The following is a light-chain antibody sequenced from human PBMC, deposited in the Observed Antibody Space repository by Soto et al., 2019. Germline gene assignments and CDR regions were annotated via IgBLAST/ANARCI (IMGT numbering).Light chain of an antibody. CDR2: DAS. V-gene: IGKV3-20*01. CDR3: QQYVSSPFT. J-gene: IGKJ3*01. CDR1: QSASPY. Sequence: EIVLTQSPGTLSLSPGGRASLSCRASQSASPYLAWYQQKPGQAPRLLIYDASTRATGIPDRFSGSGSGTDLTLTISRLEPEDSAVYYCQQYVSSPFTFGPGTKVELK.